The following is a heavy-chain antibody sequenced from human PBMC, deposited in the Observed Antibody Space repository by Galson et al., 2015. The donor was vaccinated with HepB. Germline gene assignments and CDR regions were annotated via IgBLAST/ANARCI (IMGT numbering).Heavy chain of an antibody. V-gene: IGHV3-30*18. CDR3: AKSGAQDAFDI. D-gene: IGHD7-27*01. J-gene: IGHJ3*02. CDR2: ISYDGSNK. Sequence: SLRLSCAASGFTFSSYGMHWVRRAPGKGLEWVAVISYDGSNKYYADSVKGRFTISRDNSKNTLYLQMNSLRAEDTAVYYCAKSGAQDAFDIWGQGTMVTVSS. CDR1: GFTFSSYG.